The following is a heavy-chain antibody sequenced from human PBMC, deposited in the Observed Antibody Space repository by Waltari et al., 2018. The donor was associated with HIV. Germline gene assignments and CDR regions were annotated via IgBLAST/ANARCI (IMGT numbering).Heavy chain of an antibody. D-gene: IGHD6-19*01. J-gene: IGHJ3*02. CDR3: ARGNSSGWWAFDI. CDR1: GFTFSSYG. Sequence: EVQLVESGGGLVQPGGSLRLSCAASGFTFSSYGMNWLRRPPGKGLEWVSYISSSSSTIYYADSVKGRFTISRDNAKNSLYLQMNSLRAEDTAVYYCARGNSSGWWAFDIWGRGTMVTVSS. CDR2: ISSSSSTI. V-gene: IGHV3-48*04.